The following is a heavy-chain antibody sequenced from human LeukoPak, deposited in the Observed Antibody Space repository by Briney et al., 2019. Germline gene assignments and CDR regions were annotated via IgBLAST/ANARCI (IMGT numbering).Heavy chain of an antibody. CDR2: IHTSGST. Sequence: KPSETLSLTCTVSGVSISSYYWSWIRQPAGKGLEWIGRIHTSGSTNYNPSLKSRVTMSVDTSKNQFSLKLSSVTAADTAVYYCAVCVPSSSWVPWFDPWGQGTLVTVSS. CDR3: AVCVPSSSWVPWFDP. V-gene: IGHV4-4*07. CDR1: GVSISSYY. J-gene: IGHJ5*02. D-gene: IGHD6-13*01.